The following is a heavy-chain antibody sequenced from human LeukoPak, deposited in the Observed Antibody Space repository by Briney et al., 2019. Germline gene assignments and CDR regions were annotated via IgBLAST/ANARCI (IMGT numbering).Heavy chain of an antibody. CDR2: IYYSGST. V-gene: IGHV4-59*08. CDR3: ARGPPYYYYGMDV. J-gene: IGHJ6*02. CDR1: GGSISSYY. Sequence: SETLSLTCTVSGGSISSYYWSWIRQPPGKGLEWIGYIYYSGSTNYNPSLKSRVTISVDTSKNQFSLKLSSVTAADTAVYYCARGPPYYYYGMDVWGQGTTATVSS.